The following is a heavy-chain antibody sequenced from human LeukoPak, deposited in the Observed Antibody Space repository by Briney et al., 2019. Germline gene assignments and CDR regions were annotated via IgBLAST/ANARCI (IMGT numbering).Heavy chain of an antibody. Sequence: SETLSLTCTVSGGSISSGGYYWSWIRQPPGKGLEWIGYIYHSGSTYYNPSLKSRVTISVHTSKNQFSLKLNSVTAADTAVYYCARQGGQWPSYYYGMDVWGQGTTVTVSS. J-gene: IGHJ6*02. CDR1: GGSISSGGYY. CDR2: IYHSGST. D-gene: IGHD6-19*01. CDR3: ARQGGQWPSYYYGMDV. V-gene: IGHV4-30-2*01.